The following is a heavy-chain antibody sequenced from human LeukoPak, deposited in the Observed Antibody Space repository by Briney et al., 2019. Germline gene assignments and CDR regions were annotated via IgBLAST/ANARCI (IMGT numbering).Heavy chain of an antibody. CDR3: VRDWDHFDFDS. D-gene: IGHD1-14*01. V-gene: IGHV3-74*01. Sequence: GGSLRLSCAASGFTFSNYWMHWVRQAPGKGLVWVSRIKGDGSHTIYADSVKGRSTISRDNAKNTLYLQMKSLRDEDTAVYYCVRDWDHFDFDSWGQGTLVTVSS. CDR1: GFTFSNYW. CDR2: IKGDGSHT. J-gene: IGHJ5*01.